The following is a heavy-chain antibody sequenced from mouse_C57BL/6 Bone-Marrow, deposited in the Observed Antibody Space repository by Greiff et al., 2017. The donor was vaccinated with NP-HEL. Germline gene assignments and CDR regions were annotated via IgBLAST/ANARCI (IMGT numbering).Heavy chain of an antibody. D-gene: IGHD2-1*01. Sequence: QVQLQQPGAELVRPGTSVKLSCKASGYTFTSYWMHWVKQRPGQGLEWIGVIDPSDSYTNYNQKFKGKATLTVDTSSSTAYMQLSSLTSEDSAVYYCEGGNYEYFDVWGTGTTVTVSS. J-gene: IGHJ1*03. CDR1: GYTFTSYW. CDR2: IDPSDSYT. CDR3: EGGNYEYFDV. V-gene: IGHV1-59*01.